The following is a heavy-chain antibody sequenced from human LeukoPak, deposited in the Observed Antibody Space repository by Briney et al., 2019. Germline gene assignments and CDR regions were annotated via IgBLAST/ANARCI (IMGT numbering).Heavy chain of an antibody. D-gene: IGHD3-16*02. CDR1: DGSISSGGYY. J-gene: IGHJ4*02. Sequence: SETLSLTCTVSDGSISSGGYYWGWIRQPPGKGLEWIGSIYYSGSTYYNPSLKSRVTISVDTSKNQFSLKLSSVTAADTAVYYCASPITFGGVIDPYYFDYWGQGTLVTVSS. CDR3: ASPITFGGVIDPYYFDY. CDR2: IYYSGST. V-gene: IGHV4-39*01.